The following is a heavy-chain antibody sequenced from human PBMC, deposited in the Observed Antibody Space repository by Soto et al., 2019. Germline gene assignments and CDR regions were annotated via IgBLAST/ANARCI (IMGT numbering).Heavy chain of an antibody. CDR2: INHSGST. Sequence: SETLSLTCAVYGGSFSGYYWRWIRQPPGKGLEWIGEINHSGSTNYNPSLKSRVTISVDTSKNQFSLKLSTVTAADTAVYYCARVRGSDISYYYMDVWGKGTSVTVSS. D-gene: IGHD2-21*01. J-gene: IGHJ6*03. CDR3: ARVRGSDISYYYMDV. CDR1: GGSFSGYY. V-gene: IGHV4-34*01.